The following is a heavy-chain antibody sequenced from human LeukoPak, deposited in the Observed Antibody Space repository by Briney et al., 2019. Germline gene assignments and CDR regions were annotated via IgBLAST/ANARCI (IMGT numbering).Heavy chain of an antibody. CDR3: ARENYGSGKYYGMDV. J-gene: IGHJ6*02. D-gene: IGHD3-10*01. Sequence: ASVNVSCKASGYTFTGYYMHWVRQAPGQGLEWMGWINPNSGGTNYAQKFQGRVTMTRDTSISTAYMELSRLRSDDTAVYYCARENYGSGKYYGMDVWGQGTTVTVSS. CDR1: GYTFTGYY. CDR2: INPNSGGT. V-gene: IGHV1-2*02.